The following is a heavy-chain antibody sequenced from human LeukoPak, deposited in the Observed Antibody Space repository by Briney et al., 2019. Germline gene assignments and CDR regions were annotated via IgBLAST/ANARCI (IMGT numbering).Heavy chain of an antibody. CDR3: ARGSRGSSWYGFGKD. CDR1: GFTFSSYS. V-gene: IGHV3-21*01. J-gene: IGHJ4*02. CDR2: ISSSSSYI. D-gene: IGHD6-13*01. Sequence: GGSLRLSCAASGFTFSSYSMNWVRQAPGKGLEWVSSISSSSSYIYYADSVKGRFTISRDNAKNSLYLQMNSLRAEDTAVYYCARGSRGSSWYGFGKDWGQGTLVTVSS.